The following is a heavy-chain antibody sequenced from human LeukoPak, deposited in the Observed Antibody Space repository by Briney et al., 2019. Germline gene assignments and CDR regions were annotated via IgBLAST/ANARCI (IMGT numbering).Heavy chain of an antibody. CDR3: ARATAIYGGNSAAFDI. CDR1: GGSFSGYY. D-gene: IGHD4-23*01. V-gene: IGHV4-34*01. Sequence: PSETLSLTCAVYGGSFSGYYWSWIRQPPGKGLEWIGEINHSGSTNYNPSLKSRVTISVDTSKNQFSLKLSSVTAADTAVYYCARATAIYGGNSAAFDIWGQGTMVTVSS. CDR2: INHSGST. J-gene: IGHJ3*02.